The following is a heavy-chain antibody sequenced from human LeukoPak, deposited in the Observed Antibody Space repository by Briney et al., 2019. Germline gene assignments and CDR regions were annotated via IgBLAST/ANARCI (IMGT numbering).Heavy chain of an antibody. D-gene: IGHD3-3*01. CDR1: GGSFSGYY. CDR3: ARATIFGVGVDY. CDR2: INHSGST. J-gene: IGHJ4*02. Sequence: PSETLSLTCAVYGGSFSGYYWSWIRQPPGKGLEWIGEINHSGSTNYNPSLKSRVTISVDTSKNQFSLKLSSVTAADTAVYYCARATIFGVGVDYWGQGTLVTVSS. V-gene: IGHV4-34*01.